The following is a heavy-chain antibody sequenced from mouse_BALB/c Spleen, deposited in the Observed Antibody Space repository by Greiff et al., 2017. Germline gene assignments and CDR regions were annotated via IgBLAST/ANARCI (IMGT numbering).Heavy chain of an antibody. CDR2: ISDGGSYT. D-gene: IGHD1-1*01. CDR3: ARGYGAGAMDY. J-gene: IGHJ4*01. V-gene: IGHV5-4*02. Sequence: EVKLVESGGGLVKPGGSLILSCAASGFTFSDYYMYWVRQTPEKRLEWVATISDGGSYTYYPDSVKGRFTISRDNAKNNLYLQMSSLKSEDTAMYYCARGYGAGAMDYWGQGTSGTVSS. CDR1: GFTFSDYY.